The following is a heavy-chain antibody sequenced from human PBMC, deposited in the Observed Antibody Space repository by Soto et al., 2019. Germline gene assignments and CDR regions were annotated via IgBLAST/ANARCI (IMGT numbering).Heavy chain of an antibody. CDR1: GFTFSSYA. CDR2: ISYDGSNK. CDR3: ARGSHLAAAVDYGMDV. J-gene: IGHJ6*02. Sequence: QVQLVESGGGVVQPGRSLRLSCAASGFTFSSYAMHWVRQAPGKGLEWVAVISYDGSNKYYADSVKGRFTISRGNSKNTLYLQMNSLRAEDTAVYYCARGSHLAAAVDYGMDVWGQGTTVTVSS. D-gene: IGHD6-13*01. V-gene: IGHV3-30-3*01.